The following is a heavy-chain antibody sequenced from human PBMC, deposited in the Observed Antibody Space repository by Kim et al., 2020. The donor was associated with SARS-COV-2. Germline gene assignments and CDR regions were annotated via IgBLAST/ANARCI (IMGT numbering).Heavy chain of an antibody. CDR3: AGEETLGYGIKLSRGY. Sequence: GGSLRLSCAASGFTFSSYSMNWVRQAPGKGLEWGSSISSSSSYIYYAGSVKGRFTISRDNAKNSLYLQMNSLRAEDTAVYYCAGEETLGYGIKLSRGYWGQGTLVTVSS. D-gene: IGHD5-12*01. CDR2: ISSSSSYI. V-gene: IGHV3-21*01. CDR1: GFTFSSYS. J-gene: IGHJ4*02.